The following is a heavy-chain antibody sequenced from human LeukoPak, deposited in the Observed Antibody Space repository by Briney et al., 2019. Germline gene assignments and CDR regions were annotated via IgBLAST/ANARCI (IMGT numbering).Heavy chain of an antibody. Sequence: GASVNVSCTASGYTFTAYYMHWVRQAPGQGLEWMGWINPNTGGTNYAQQFQGRVTMTRATSISTAYMELSSLTSDYTAVYFCARDDSFQFDSWGQGTLVTVSS. CDR1: GYTFTAYY. CDR3: ARDDSFQFDS. CDR2: INPNTGGT. D-gene: IGHD5-18*01. V-gene: IGHV1-2*02. J-gene: IGHJ4*02.